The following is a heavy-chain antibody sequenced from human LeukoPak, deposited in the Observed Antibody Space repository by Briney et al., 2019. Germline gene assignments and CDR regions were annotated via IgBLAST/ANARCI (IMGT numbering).Heavy chain of an antibody. CDR1: GFTVSSNY. Sequence: GGSLRLSCAASGFTVSSNYMSWVRQAPGKGLEWVSLFYTGGTTYYADSVKGRFTISRDNSKNTLYLQMNSLRAEDTAVYYCAATYYYGSYYFDYWGQGTLVTVSS. D-gene: IGHD3-10*01. V-gene: IGHV3-53*01. CDR2: FYTGGTT. J-gene: IGHJ4*02. CDR3: AATYYYGSYYFDY.